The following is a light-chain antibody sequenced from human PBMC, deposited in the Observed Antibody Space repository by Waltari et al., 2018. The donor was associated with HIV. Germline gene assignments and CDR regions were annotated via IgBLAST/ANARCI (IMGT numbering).Light chain of an antibody. CDR2: NFS. CDR3: SSYTSSGPRYVL. Sequence: SALTQPAPVSGSPGQSITISCSATSGDVGGYDFVSWDQKHPGKAPQLIIYNFSSSPSGVSIRFSGSRSANTASLTISGLQVEDEADYFCSSYTSSGPRYVLFGGGTRLTVL. J-gene: IGLJ2*01. V-gene: IGLV2-14*03. CDR1: SGDVGGYDF.